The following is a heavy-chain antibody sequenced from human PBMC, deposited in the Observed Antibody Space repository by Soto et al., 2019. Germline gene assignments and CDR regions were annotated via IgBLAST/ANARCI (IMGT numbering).Heavy chain of an antibody. V-gene: IGHV4-59*08. J-gene: IGHJ3*02. CDR1: GGSISSYY. CDR2: IYYSGST. D-gene: IGHD3-3*01. CDR3: ARHDQSITIFGVVNAVGAFDI. Sequence: LSETLSLTCTVSGGSISSYYWSWIRQPSGKGLEWIGYIYYSGSTNYNPSLKSRVTISVDTSKNQFSLKLSSVTAADTAVYYCARHDQSITIFGVVNAVGAFDIWGQGTMVTVSS.